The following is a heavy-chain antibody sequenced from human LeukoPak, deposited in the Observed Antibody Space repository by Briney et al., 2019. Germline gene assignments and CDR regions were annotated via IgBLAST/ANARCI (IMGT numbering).Heavy chain of an antibody. CDR2: IRSKANSYAT. CDR3: TRLTYYYDSPGNSKD. CDR1: GFTFSGSA. D-gene: IGHD3-22*01. V-gene: IGHV3-73*01. J-gene: IGHJ4*02. Sequence: GGSLRLSCAASGFTFSGSAMHWVRQASGKGLEWVGRIRSKANSYATAYAASVKGSFTISRDDSKNTAYLQMNSLKTEDTAVYYCTRLTYYYDSPGNSKDWGQGTLVTVSS.